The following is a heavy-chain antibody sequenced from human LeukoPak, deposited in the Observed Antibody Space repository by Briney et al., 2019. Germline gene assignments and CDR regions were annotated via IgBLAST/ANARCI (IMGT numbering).Heavy chain of an antibody. D-gene: IGHD2-21*02. J-gene: IGHJ4*02. CDR3: ASLGDPFDS. Sequence: PGESLRLSCAASGFTFSNYWMSWVRQAPGKGLEWVANIKQDGSAKYYVDSVKGRFTISRDNAKNSLYLQMNSLRAEDTAVYYCASLGDPFDSWGQGTLVTVSS. CDR1: GFTFSNYW. CDR2: IKQDGSAK. V-gene: IGHV3-7*01.